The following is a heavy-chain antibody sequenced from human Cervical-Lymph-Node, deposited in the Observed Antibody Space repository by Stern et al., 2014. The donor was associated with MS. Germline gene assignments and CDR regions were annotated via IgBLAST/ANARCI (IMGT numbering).Heavy chain of an antibody. CDR2: ISWNSGSI. V-gene: IGHV3-9*01. D-gene: IGHD2-15*01. Sequence: EVQLVESGGGLVQPGRSLRLSCAASGFAFDDYAMHWVRQVPGKGLEWVSGISWNSGSIGHADSVKGRFTVSRDNAKNSLYLQMDSLRPGDTAFYYCTRALSHRGSPDYWGQGTLVTVS. J-gene: IGHJ4*02. CDR1: GFAFDDYA. CDR3: TRALSHRGSPDY.